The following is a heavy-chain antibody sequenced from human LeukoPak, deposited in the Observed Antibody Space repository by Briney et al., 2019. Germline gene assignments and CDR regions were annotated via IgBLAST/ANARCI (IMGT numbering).Heavy chain of an antibody. CDR3: ARGQGYSYGYEWFDP. J-gene: IGHJ5*02. Sequence: SETLSLTCTVSVYSISSGSYWGWIRQPPGKGLEWVGTIYHSGSTYYNPSLKSRVTISVDTSKNQFSLKLSSVTAADTAVYYCARGQGYSYGYEWFDPWGQGTLVTVSS. V-gene: IGHV4-38-2*02. D-gene: IGHD5-18*01. CDR1: VYSISSGSY. CDR2: IYHSGST.